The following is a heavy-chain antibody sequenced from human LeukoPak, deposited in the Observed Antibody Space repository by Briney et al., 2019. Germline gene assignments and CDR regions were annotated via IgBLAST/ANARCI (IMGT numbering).Heavy chain of an antibody. CDR1: GFTSSSYW. D-gene: IGHD6-13*01. CDR2: IKQDGSEK. V-gene: IGHV3-7*01. CDR3: ARDLAAAGTGGDNWFDP. Sequence: GGSLRLSCAASGFTSSSYWMSWVRQAPGKGREWVANIKQDGSEKYYVDSVKGRFTISRDNAKKSLYLQMNSLRAEDTAVYYCARDLAAAGTGGDNWFDPWGQGTLVTVSS. J-gene: IGHJ5*02.